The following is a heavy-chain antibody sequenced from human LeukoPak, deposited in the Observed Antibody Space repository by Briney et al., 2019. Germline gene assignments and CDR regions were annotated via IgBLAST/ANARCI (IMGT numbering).Heavy chain of an antibody. D-gene: IGHD2-15*01. J-gene: IGHJ4*02. CDR2: IYYSGST. CDR1: GGSISSSSYY. V-gene: IGHV4-39*01. Sequence: SETLSLTCTVSGGSISSSSYYWGWIRQPPGKGLEWIASIYYSGSTYYNPSLKSRVTISVDTSKNQFSLKLSSVTAADTAVYYCARVVAATLFDYWGQGTLVTVSS. CDR3: ARVVAATLFDY.